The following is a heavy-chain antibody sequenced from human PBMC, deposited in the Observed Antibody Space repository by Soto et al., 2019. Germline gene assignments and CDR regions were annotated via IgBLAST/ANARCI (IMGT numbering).Heavy chain of an antibody. CDR1: GDSINGGAYY. V-gene: IGHV4-31*03. Sequence: PSETLYHTCTVSGDSINGGAYYWPWIRQHPGKCLEWIGYIYYTGNTYYNPSLKSRLAISVDTSKNQFPLKLTSVTAEDTAVSYCARDPRSAYSQDYWGQGPLLTVPS. J-gene: IGHJ4*02. CDR2: IYYTGNT. CDR3: ARDPRSAYSQDY. D-gene: IGHD3-3*01.